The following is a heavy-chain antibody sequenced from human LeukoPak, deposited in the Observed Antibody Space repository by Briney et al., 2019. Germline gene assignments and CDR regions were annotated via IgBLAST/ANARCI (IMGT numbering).Heavy chain of an antibody. CDR1: GGSFSGYY. CDR2: INHSGST. CDR3: ARLPTYSSGWGGGEGRDDAFDI. Sequence: SETLSLTCAVYGGSFSGYYWSWIRQPPGKGLEWIGEINHSGSTNYNPSLKSRVTISVDTSKNQFSLKLSSVTAADTAVYYCARLPTYSSGWGGGEGRDDAFDIWGQGTMVTVSS. D-gene: IGHD6-19*01. J-gene: IGHJ3*02. V-gene: IGHV4-34*01.